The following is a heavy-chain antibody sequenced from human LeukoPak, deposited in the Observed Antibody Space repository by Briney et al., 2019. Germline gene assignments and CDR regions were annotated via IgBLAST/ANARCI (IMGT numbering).Heavy chain of an antibody. CDR3: AKDHSGSYYVSYFDY. CDR2: ISGSGGST. D-gene: IGHD1-26*01. J-gene: IGHJ4*02. V-gene: IGHV3-23*01. Sequence: GGSLRLSCAASGFTFSSYAMSWVRQAPGKGLEWVSAISGSGGSTYYADSVKGRFTISRDNSKNTLYLQMNSLRAEDTAVYYCAKDHSGSYYVSYFDYWGQGTLVTVSS. CDR1: GFTFSSYA.